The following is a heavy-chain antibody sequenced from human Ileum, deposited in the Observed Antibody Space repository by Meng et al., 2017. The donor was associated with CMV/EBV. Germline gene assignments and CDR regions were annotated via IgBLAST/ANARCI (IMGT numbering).Heavy chain of an antibody. V-gene: IGHV3-11*01. J-gene: IGHJ4*02. CDR3: ARGAPYYYDTTGYYKY. D-gene: IGHD3-22*01. CDR2: ISSSGSMI. CDR1: FTFSDYY. Sequence: FTFSDYYSSWIRQAPGKGLEWISYISSSGSMIYYADSVKGRFTISRDNAKNSLSLQMNSLRAEDTAVYYCARGAPYYYDTTGYYKYWGQGTLVTVSS.